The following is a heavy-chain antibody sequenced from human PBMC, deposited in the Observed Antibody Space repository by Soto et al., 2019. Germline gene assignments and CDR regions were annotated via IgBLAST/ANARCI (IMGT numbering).Heavy chain of an antibody. Sequence: SETLSLTCTVSYGSISVSNVFWGWVRQPPGKGLEGSGNIDYSGTAYFNPSLGTRVTFPVDTSKNQFSLTLYSVTAADTAVYYCARNTGRPLDFWGQGILVTVSS. CDR1: YGSISVSNVF. J-gene: IGHJ4*02. CDR2: IDYSGTA. V-gene: IGHV4-39*01. D-gene: IGHD5-18*01. CDR3: ARNTGRPLDF.